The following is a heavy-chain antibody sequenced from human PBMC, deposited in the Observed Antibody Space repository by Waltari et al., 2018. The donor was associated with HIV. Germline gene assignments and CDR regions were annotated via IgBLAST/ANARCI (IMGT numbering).Heavy chain of an antibody. D-gene: IGHD1-1*01. V-gene: IGHV3-20*04. CDR3: ARDGNVLSGGYNWFDP. J-gene: IGHJ5*02. CDR2: IDWSGDTT. Sequence: EVQLVESGGRVVRPGGSLRLSCAASGFIFADYGMIWVRQAPGKGLEWISGIDWSGDTTRYGDSVKGRFTISRDNAKSSLYLQMNSLRVEDTALYYCARDGNVLSGGYNWFDPWGQGTLVIVSS. CDR1: GFIFADYG.